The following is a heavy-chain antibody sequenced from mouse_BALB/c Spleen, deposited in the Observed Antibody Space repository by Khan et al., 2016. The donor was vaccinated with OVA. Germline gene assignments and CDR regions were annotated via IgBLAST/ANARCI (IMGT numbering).Heavy chain of an antibody. CDR3: ARTARIKY. CDR1: GYSITSGYG. D-gene: IGHD3-3*01. Sequence: EVQLQESGPGLVKPSQSLSLTCTVTGYSITSGYGWNWIRQFPGNKLEWMGYISYSGSTNYNPSLKSRISMTRDTSKNQFFLQLNAVTTEDTATYYCARTARIKYWGQGTTLTVSS. CDR2: ISYSGST. V-gene: IGHV3-2*02. J-gene: IGHJ2*01.